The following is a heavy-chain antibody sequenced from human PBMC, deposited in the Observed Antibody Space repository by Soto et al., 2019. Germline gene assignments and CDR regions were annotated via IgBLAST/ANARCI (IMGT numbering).Heavy chain of an antibody. V-gene: IGHV4-59*01. Sequence: PSETLSLTCTVSGGSIRGSSWSWIRQTPGKVLEWVGYIHYSGSTNYNPSLKSRVTMSVDSAKNQFSLQLSSVTAADTAVYFCTKYRRTDAEGYSFDYWGQGSLLTASS. J-gene: IGHJ4*02. CDR1: GGSIRGSS. CDR2: IHYSGST. D-gene: IGHD2-15*01. CDR3: TKYRRTDAEGYSFDY.